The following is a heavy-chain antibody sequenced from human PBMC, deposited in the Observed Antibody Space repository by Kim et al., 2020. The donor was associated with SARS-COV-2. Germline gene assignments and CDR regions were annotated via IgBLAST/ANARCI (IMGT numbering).Heavy chain of an antibody. Sequence: SETLSLTCAVYGGSFSGYYWSWIRQPPGKGLEWIGEINHSGSTNYNPSLKSRVTISVDTSKNQFSLKLSSVTAADTAVYYCAREWELLDAFDIWGQGTMVTVSS. V-gene: IGHV4-34*01. CDR1: GGSFSGYY. J-gene: IGHJ3*02. CDR3: AREWELLDAFDI. D-gene: IGHD1-26*01. CDR2: INHSGST.